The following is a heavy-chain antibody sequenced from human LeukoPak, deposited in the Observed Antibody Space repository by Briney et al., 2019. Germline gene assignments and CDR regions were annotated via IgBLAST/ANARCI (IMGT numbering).Heavy chain of an antibody. V-gene: IGHV3-30*04. CDR1: GFTFSSYA. Sequence: AGGSLRLSCAASGFTFSSYAMHWVRQAPGKGLEWVAVISYDGSNKYYADSVKGRFTISRDNSKNTLYLQMNSLRAEDTAVYYCARGGAAAGTYYYYYMDVWGKGTTVTVSS. J-gene: IGHJ6*03. CDR3: ARGGAAAGTYYYYYMDV. D-gene: IGHD6-13*01. CDR2: ISYDGSNK.